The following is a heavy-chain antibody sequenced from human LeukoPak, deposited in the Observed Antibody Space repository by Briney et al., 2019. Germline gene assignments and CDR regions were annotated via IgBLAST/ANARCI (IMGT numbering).Heavy chain of an antibody. Sequence: PSETLSLTCAVYGGSFSGYYWSWIRQPPGKGLEWIGYIYHSGSTYYNPSLKSRVTISVDRSKNQFSLKLSSVTAADTAVYYCARWSYGDYYFDYWGQGTLVTVSS. V-gene: IGHV4-34*01. CDR3: ARWSYGDYYFDY. J-gene: IGHJ4*02. D-gene: IGHD4-17*01. CDR1: GGSFSGYY. CDR2: IYHSGST.